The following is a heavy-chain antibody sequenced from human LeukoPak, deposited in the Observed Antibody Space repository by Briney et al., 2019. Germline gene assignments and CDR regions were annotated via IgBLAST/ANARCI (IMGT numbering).Heavy chain of an antibody. J-gene: IGHJ5*02. Sequence: GESLKISCKGSGYSFPNYWIGWVRQMPGKGLEWMGIIYPGDSHTRFSPSFQDQVTISVDKSISTAYLQWSSLKASDTAMYYCARGPYAYTSSATLGSYNWFDPWGQGSLVTVSS. D-gene: IGHD2-2*02. CDR2: IYPGDSHT. CDR1: GYSFPNYW. CDR3: ARGPYAYTSSATLGSYNWFDP. V-gene: IGHV5-51*01.